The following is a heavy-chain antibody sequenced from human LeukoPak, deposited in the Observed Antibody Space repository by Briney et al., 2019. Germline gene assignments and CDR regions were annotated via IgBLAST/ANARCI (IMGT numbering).Heavy chain of an antibody. J-gene: IGHJ3*02. D-gene: IGHD5-24*01. CDR1: GFTFSSYS. Sequence: GGSLRLSCGAPGFTFSSYSMNWVRQAPGKGLEWVSSISSSSSYIYYADSVKGRFTISRDNAKSSLYLQMNSLRAEDTAVYYCARRSGRRDGYPRSAFDIWGQGTMVTVSS. CDR2: ISSSSSYI. V-gene: IGHV3-21*01. CDR3: ARRSGRRDGYPRSAFDI.